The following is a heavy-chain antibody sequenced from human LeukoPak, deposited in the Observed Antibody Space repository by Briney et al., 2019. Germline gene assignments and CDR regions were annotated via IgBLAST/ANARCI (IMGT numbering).Heavy chain of an antibody. D-gene: IGHD3-3*01. CDR2: ISAYNGNT. CDR1: GYTFTSYG. V-gene: IGHV1-18*01. CDR3: ARGLYDFWSGYTNDAFDI. J-gene: IGHJ3*02. Sequence: ASVKVSCKASGYTFTSYGISWVRQAPGQGLEWMGWISAYNGNTNYAQKLQGRVTMTTDTSTSTAYMELRSLRSDDTAVYYCARGLYDFWSGYTNDAFDIWGQGTMVTVSS.